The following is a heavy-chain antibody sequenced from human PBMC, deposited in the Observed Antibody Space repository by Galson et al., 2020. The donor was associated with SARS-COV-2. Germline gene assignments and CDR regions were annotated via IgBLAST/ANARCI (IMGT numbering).Heavy chain of an antibody. CDR2: IGGSSDVI. D-gene: IGHD6-19*01. CDR3: AGWYIRF. CDR1: GFTFSTSY. V-gene: IGHV3-48*02. Sequence: GGSLRLSCAASGFTFSTSYMSWVRQAPGKGLEWLSFIGGSSDVIKYADSVTGRFTISRDNAKNLLYLQMNSLRDEDTAVYYCAGWYIRFWGQGTLVAVSS. J-gene: IGHJ4*02.